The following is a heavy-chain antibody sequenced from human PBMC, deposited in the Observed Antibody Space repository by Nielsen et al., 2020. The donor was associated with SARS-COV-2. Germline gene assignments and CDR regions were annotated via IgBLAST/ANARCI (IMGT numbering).Heavy chain of an antibody. D-gene: IGHD4-23*01. V-gene: IGHV5-51*01. CDR3: ARQAVYGGNSKYWFDP. CDR2: IYPGDSDT. CDR1: GFTFSSYW. J-gene: IGHJ5*02. Sequence: GESLKISCAASGFTFSSYWIGWVRQMPGKGLEWMGIIYPGDSDTRYSPSFQGQVTISADKSISTAYLQWSSLKASDTAMYYCARQAVYGGNSKYWFDPWGQGTLVTVSS.